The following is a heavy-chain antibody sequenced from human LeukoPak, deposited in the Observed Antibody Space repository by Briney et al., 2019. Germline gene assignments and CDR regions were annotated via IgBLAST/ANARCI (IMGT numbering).Heavy chain of an antibody. V-gene: IGHV5-51*01. CDR3: ARQQWPYYFDH. D-gene: IGHD6-19*01. J-gene: IGHJ4*02. Sequence: GESLKISCQGSGYSFTSYWIGWVRQMPGKGLEWMGIIYPADSDTRYSPSFQGQVTISADKSISTAYLQWTSLKASDTAMYYCARQQWPYYFDHWGQGTLVTVSS. CDR2: IYPADSDT. CDR1: GYSFTSYW.